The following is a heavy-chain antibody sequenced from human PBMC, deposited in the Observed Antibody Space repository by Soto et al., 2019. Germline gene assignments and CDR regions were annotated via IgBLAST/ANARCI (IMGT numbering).Heavy chain of an antibody. CDR2: IDPGDSNT. CDR1: GYSFTSYW. D-gene: IGHD2-15*01. Sequence: PGESLRISCKGSGYSFTSYWITWVRQTPGKGLEWMGRIDPGDSNTHYSPSFQGHVTFSADTSITTAYLQWSSLKASDTAMYYCLRGGGYEYYFGMGVWGQGTTVTVSS. V-gene: IGHV5-10-1*01. CDR3: LRGGGYEYYFGMGV. J-gene: IGHJ6*02.